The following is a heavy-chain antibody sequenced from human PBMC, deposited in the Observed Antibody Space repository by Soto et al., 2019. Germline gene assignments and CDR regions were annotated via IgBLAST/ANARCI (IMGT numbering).Heavy chain of an antibody. J-gene: IGHJ4*02. CDR2: INHSGST. V-gene: IGHV4-34*01. CDR1: GGSFSDYY. CDR3: ARGRTDVDLVVVAAASTIDY. D-gene: IGHD2-2*01. Sequence: QVQLQQWGAGLLKPSETLSLTCAVYGGSFSDYYWSWIRQPPGKGLEWIGEINHSGSTNYNPSLKSRVTMSVAASQNQFHPKLSAVTAADTAVYYCARGRTDVDLVVVAAASTIDYWGQGTPVTVSS.